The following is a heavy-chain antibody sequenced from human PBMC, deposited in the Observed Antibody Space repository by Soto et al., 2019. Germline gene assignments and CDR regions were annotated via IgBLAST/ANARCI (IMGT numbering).Heavy chain of an antibody. Sequence: GASVKVSCKASGYTFTDYGINWVRQAPGQGLEWMGWISPYNDNTNYAQKFQDRVTMTTDTSTRTAYLELRSLRSDDTAVYYCARDDAVITINFDYWGQGTLVTVSS. D-gene: IGHD3-9*01. CDR1: GYTFTDYG. CDR3: ARDDAVITINFDY. J-gene: IGHJ4*02. CDR2: ISPYNDNT. V-gene: IGHV1-18*01.